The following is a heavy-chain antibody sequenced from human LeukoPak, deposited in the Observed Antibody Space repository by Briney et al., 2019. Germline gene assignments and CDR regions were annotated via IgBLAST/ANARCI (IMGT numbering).Heavy chain of an antibody. J-gene: IGHJ4*02. CDR3: AKDFWSGYYLFDY. CDR2: ISGNGGST. Sequence: PRGSLRLSCAASGFIFSNYATSWVRQAPGKGLEWVSGISGNGGSTSYADSVKGRFTISRDNSKNTLYLQMNSLRAEDTAVYYCAKDFWSGYYLFDYWGQGTLVTVSS. D-gene: IGHD3-3*01. CDR1: GFIFSNYA. V-gene: IGHV3-23*01.